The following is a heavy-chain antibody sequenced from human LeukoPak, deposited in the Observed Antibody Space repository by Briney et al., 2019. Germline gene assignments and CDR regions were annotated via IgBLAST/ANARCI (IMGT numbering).Heavy chain of an antibody. V-gene: IGHV1-69*13. D-gene: IGHD5-18*01. CDR1: GGTFSSYA. CDR2: IIPIFGTA. J-gene: IGHJ6*02. Sequence: SAKVSCKASGGTFSSYAISWVRQAPGQGLEWMGGIIPIFGTANYAQKFQGRVTITADESTSTAYMELSSLRSEDTAVYYCARAPHSYGYYYYGMDVWGQGTTVTVSS. CDR3: ARAPHSYGYYYYGMDV.